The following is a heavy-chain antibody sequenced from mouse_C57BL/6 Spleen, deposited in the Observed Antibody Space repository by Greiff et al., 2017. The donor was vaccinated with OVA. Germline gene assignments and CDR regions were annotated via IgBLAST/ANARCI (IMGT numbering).Heavy chain of an antibody. D-gene: IGHD2-1*01. CDR1: GYAFSSYW. J-gene: IGHJ3*01. V-gene: IGHV1-80*01. Sequence: QVQLQQSGAELVKPGASVKISCKASGYAFSSYWMNWVKQRPGKGLEWIGQIYPGDGDTNYNGKFKGKATLTADKSSSTAYMQLSSLTSEDSAVYFCARDLDGNYFAWFAYWGQGTLVTVSA. CDR2: IYPGDGDT. CDR3: ARDLDGNYFAWFAY.